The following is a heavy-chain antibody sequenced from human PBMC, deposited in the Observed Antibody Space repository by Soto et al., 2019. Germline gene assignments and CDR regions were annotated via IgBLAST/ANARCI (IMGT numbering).Heavy chain of an antibody. J-gene: IGHJ4*02. CDR3: ARVKGVAVPCFDY. V-gene: IGHV1-2*02. CDR1: GYTFTGYY. Sequence: VKVSCKASGYTFTGYYMHWVRQAPGQGLEWMGWINPNSGGTNYAQKFQGRVTMTRDTSISTAYMELSRLRSDDTAVYYCARVKGVAVPCFDYWGQGTLVTAPQ. D-gene: IGHD6-19*01. CDR2: INPNSGGT.